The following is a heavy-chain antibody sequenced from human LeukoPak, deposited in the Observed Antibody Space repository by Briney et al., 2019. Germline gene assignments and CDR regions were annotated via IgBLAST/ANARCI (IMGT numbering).Heavy chain of an antibody. CDR2: ISWNSGSI. CDR1: GLTFYDYA. Sequence: GGSLRLSCAASGLTFYDYAMHWVRHAPGKDLEWDSGISWNSGSIAYADSVKGRFTISRDNAKNSLYLQMNSLRAEDTALYYCAKDIFTGIAAAGAIDYWGQGTLVTVSS. J-gene: IGHJ4*02. CDR3: AKDIFTGIAAAGAIDY. V-gene: IGHV3-9*01. D-gene: IGHD6-13*01.